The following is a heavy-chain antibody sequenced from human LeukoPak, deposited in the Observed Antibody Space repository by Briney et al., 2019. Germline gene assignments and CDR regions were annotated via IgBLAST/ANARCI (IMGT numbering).Heavy chain of an antibody. CDR3: ARDDGYSSGWYIITRFDY. CDR1: GYTFTGYY. V-gene: IGHV1-2*06. CDR2: INPNSGGT. D-gene: IGHD6-19*01. J-gene: IGHJ4*02. Sequence: ASVKVSCKASGYTFTGYYVHWVRQAPGQGLEWMGRINPNSGGTNYAQKFQGRVTMTRDTSISTAYMELSRLRSDDTAVYYCARDDGYSSGWYIITRFDYWGQGTLVTVSS.